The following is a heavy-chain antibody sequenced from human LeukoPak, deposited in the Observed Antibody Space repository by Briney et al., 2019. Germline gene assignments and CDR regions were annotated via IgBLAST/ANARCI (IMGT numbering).Heavy chain of an antibody. D-gene: IGHD4-17*01. Sequence: SVKVSCEASGGTFSSYAISWVRQAPGQGLEWMGGIIPIFGTANYAQKFQGRVTITADESTSTAYMELSSLRSEDTAVYYCARINDYGDYGGYWGQGTLVTVSS. CDR3: ARINDYGDYGGY. J-gene: IGHJ4*02. V-gene: IGHV1-69*13. CDR1: GGTFSSYA. CDR2: IIPIFGTA.